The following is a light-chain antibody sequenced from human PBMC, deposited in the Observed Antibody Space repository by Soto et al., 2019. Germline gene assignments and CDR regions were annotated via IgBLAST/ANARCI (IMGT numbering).Light chain of an antibody. CDR3: QQYGSSPRT. Sequence: GLTLSPGTLSLSPGERAPLSCRASQSVSSSYLAWYQQQPGQPPRLLIYGASSRATGIPARFSGSGSGTDFTLTISRLEPEDFAVYYCQQYGSSPRTFGQGTKVDI. CDR2: GAS. J-gene: IGKJ1*01. V-gene: IGKV3-20*01. CDR1: QSVSSSY.